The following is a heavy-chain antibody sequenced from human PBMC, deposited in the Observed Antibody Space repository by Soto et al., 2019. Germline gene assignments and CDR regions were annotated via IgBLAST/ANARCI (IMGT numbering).Heavy chain of an antibody. CDR3: ARDDLFVDNGLDH. D-gene: IGHD1-1*01. Sequence: QVQLVESGGGVVRPGTSLRLSCAATGFSFSAHGMHWVRQAPGKGLEWLAVINDGSEEGYADSVRGRFTISRDNARNILYVPMDNLRAVDSALYYCARDDLFVDNGLDHRGQGTLVTVSS. CDR1: GFSFSAHG. V-gene: IGHV3-33*01. CDR2: INDGSEE. J-gene: IGHJ4*02.